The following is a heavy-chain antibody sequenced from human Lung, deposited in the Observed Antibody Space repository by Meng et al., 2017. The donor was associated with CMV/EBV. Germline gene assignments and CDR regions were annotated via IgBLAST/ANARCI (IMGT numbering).Heavy chain of an antibody. CDR2: ITSSSSYI. Sequence: GGSXRLXCAASGFTYSRYSMNWVRQAPGKGLEWVSSITSSSSYIYYADSVKGRFTTSRDNDRNSLYLQMTSLRAEDTAVYYCARDSGAYYNSSGFHFGGQGTLVTVSS. CDR1: GFTYSRYS. V-gene: IGHV3-21*01. D-gene: IGHD3-22*01. J-gene: IGHJ4*02. CDR3: ARDSGAYYNSSGFHF.